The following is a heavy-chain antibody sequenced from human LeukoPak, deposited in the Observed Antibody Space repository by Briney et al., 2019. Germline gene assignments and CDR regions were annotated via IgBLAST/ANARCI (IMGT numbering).Heavy chain of an antibody. CDR1: GGSISSHY. V-gene: IGHV4-4*07. J-gene: IGHJ4*02. D-gene: IGHD3-22*01. CDR3: ARDYSDGSGYYPLFDN. Sequence: SETLSLTCTVSGGSISSHYWSWIRQPAGKGLEWIGRFYTSGSTNYNPSLKSRVNMSVDTSKNQFSLKLNSVTAADTAVYYCARDYSDGSGYYPLFDNWGQGTLVTVSS. CDR2: FYTSGST.